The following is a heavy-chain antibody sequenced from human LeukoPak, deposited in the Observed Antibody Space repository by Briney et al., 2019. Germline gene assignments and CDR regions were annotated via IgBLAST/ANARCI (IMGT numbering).Heavy chain of an antibody. J-gene: IGHJ4*02. D-gene: IGHD3-10*01. Sequence: GGSLRLSCAASGLTFSSYAMSWVRQAPGKGLEWVSAISGSGGSTYYADSVKGRFTISRDNSKNTLYLQMNSLRAEDTAVYYCAKGWSRGVYYFDYWGQGTLVTVSS. V-gene: IGHV3-23*01. CDR1: GLTFSSYA. CDR2: ISGSGGST. CDR3: AKGWSRGVYYFDY.